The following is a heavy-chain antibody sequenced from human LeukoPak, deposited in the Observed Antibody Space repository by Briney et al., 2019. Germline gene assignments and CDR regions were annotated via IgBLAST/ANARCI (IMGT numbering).Heavy chain of an antibody. Sequence: GGSLRLSCAASGFTFSSYGMHWVRQAPGKGLEWVAFIRYDGSNKYYADSVKGRFTISRDNSKNTLYLQMNSLRAEDTAVYYCAKDDYVWGSYRKTDYWGQGTLVTVSS. D-gene: IGHD3-16*02. J-gene: IGHJ4*02. V-gene: IGHV3-30*02. CDR2: IRYDGSNK. CDR1: GFTFSSYG. CDR3: AKDDYVWGSYRKTDY.